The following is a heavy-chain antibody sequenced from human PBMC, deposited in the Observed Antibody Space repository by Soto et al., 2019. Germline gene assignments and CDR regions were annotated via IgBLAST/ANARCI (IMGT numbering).Heavy chain of an antibody. CDR1: GFTFNSYD. CDR2: IWYDGSNK. D-gene: IGHD1-7*01. CDR3: ARDMRNYEDPFMDV. J-gene: IGHJ6*02. V-gene: IGHV3-33*01. Sequence: QVQLVESGGGVVQPERSLRLSCAASGFTFNSYDMHWVRQAPGKGLEWVAIIWYDGSNKYYADSVKGRFAISRDNSKNTLYLQMNSLRAEDTAVYYCARDMRNYEDPFMDVWGQGTTVTVSS.